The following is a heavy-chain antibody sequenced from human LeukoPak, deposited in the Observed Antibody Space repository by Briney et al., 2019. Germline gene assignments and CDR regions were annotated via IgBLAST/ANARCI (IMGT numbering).Heavy chain of an antibody. D-gene: IGHD3-22*01. Sequence: PSETLFLTCTVSGGSISSYYWSWIRQPPGKGLEWIGYIYYSGSTNYNPSLKSRVTISVDTSKNQFSLKLSSVIAADTAVYYCARALNYYDSSGQLDYWGQGTLVTVSS. CDR3: ARALNYYDSSGQLDY. CDR2: IYYSGST. J-gene: IGHJ4*02. CDR1: GGSISSYY. V-gene: IGHV4-59*01.